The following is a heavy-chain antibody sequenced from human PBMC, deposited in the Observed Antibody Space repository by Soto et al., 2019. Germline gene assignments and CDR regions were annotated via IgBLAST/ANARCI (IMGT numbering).Heavy chain of an antibody. D-gene: IGHD5-12*01. V-gene: IGHV4-39*01. CDR1: GGSISSSSYY. J-gene: IGHJ4*02. CDR2: IYYSGST. Sequence: SETLSLTCTVSGGSISSSSYYWGWIRQPPGKGLEWIGSIYYSGSTYYNPSLKSRVTISVDTSKNQFSLKLTSVTAADTVVYYCARHVDIVAFYYFDYWGQGTLVTVSS. CDR3: ARHVDIVAFYYFDY.